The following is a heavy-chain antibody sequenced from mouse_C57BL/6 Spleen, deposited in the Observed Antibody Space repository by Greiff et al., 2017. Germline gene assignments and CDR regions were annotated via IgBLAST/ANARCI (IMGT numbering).Heavy chain of an antibody. CDR1: GYTFTSYW. V-gene: IGHV1-55*01. CDR2: IYPGSGST. D-gene: IGHD2-4*01. CDR3: ASRYDYDEDY. Sequence: QVQLQQSGAELVKPGASVKMSCKASGYTFTSYWITWVKHRPGQGLEWIGDIYPGSGSTNYNEKFKSKATLTVDTSSSTAYMQLSSLTSEDSAVYYCASRYDYDEDYWGQGTTLTVSS. J-gene: IGHJ2*01.